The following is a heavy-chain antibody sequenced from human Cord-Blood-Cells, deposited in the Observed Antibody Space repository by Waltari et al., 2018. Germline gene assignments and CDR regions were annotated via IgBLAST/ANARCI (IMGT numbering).Heavy chain of an antibody. Sequence: QVQLQQWGAGLLKPSETLSLTCAVYGGSFSGYYWSWSRQPPGKGLEVIGEINHSGRTNYNPSLKSRVTISVDTSKNQFSLKLSSVTAADTAVYYCARGPIFGVVINWFDPWGQGTLVTVSS. D-gene: IGHD3-3*01. CDR2: INHSGRT. CDR1: GGSFSGYY. CDR3: ARGPIFGVVINWFDP. J-gene: IGHJ5*02. V-gene: IGHV4-34*01.